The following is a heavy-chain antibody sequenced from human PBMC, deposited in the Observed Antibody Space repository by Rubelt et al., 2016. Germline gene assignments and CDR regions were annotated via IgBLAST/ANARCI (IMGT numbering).Heavy chain of an antibody. CDR3: ARAAYSSSWYRVAFDY. V-gene: IGHV4-59*01. Sequence: GSTNYNPSLKSRVTISVDTSKNQFSLKPSSVTAADTAVYYCARAAYSSSWYRVAFDYWGQGTLVTVSS. J-gene: IGHJ4*02. D-gene: IGHD6-13*01. CDR2: GST.